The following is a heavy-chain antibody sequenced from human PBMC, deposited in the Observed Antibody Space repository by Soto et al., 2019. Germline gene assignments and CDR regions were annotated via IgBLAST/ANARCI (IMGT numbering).Heavy chain of an antibody. CDR3: ARGEFVHDSSGPIVDAFDI. J-gene: IGHJ3*02. CDR2: IIPIFGTA. D-gene: IGHD3-22*01. Sequence: ASVKVSCKASGGTFSSYAISWVRQAPGQGLEWMGGIIPIFGTANYAQKFQGRVTITADESTSTAYMELSSLRSEDTAVYYCARGEFVHDSSGPIVDAFDIWGQGTMVTVSS. CDR1: GGTFSSYA. V-gene: IGHV1-69*13.